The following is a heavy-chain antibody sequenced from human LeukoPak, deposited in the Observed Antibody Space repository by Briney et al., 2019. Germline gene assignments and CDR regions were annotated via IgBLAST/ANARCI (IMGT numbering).Heavy chain of an antibody. Sequence: GASVKVSCKASGYTFTSYGISWVRQAPGQGLEWMGWISAYNGNTNYAQKLQGRVTMTTDTPTRTAYMELRSLRSDDTAVYYCARAQVITGTTGWFDPWGQGTLVTVSS. CDR2: ISAYNGNT. CDR3: ARAQVITGTTGWFDP. D-gene: IGHD1-20*01. V-gene: IGHV1-18*01. J-gene: IGHJ5*02. CDR1: GYTFTSYG.